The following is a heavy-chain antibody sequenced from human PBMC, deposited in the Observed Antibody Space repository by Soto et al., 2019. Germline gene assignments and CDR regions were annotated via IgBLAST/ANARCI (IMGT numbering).Heavy chain of an antibody. V-gene: IGHV2-26*01. CDR3: GRIASYGRAY. CDR2: IFSNDEK. CDR1: GFSLSNPRMG. Sequence: QVTLKESGPVLVKPTETLTLTCTVSGFSLSNPRMGVSWIRQPPGKALEWLARIFSNDEKSYTTSLKSRLTVSKDTSKSQVVLTMTNMDPVDTATYYCGRIASYGRAYWGQGTLVTVSS. D-gene: IGHD5-18*01. J-gene: IGHJ4*02.